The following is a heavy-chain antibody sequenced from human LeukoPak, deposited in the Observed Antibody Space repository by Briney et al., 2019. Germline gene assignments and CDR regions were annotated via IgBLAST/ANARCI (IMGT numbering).Heavy chain of an antibody. V-gene: IGHV3-23*01. D-gene: IGHD2-2*01. CDR2: INGSGDAT. J-gene: IGHJ3*01. CDR1: GFTFNDNA. CDR3: ARCTTSCYANAFDV. Sequence: GGSLSLSCAASGFTFNDNAMSWVRQAPGKGLDWVSAINGSGDATEYADSVKGRFTISRDNSKNTLYLQMNSLRPEDTAVYYCARCTTSCYANAFDVWGQGTLLTVSS.